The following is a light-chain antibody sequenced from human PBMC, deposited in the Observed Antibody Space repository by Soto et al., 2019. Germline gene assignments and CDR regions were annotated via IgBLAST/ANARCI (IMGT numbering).Light chain of an antibody. CDR2: EVS. CDR3: SSYTSSSNL. V-gene: IGLV2-14*01. J-gene: IGLJ1*01. CDR1: SSDVGGYNY. Sequence: QSALTQPASVSGSPGQSITISCTGTSSDVGGYNYVSWYQQHPGKAPKLMIYEVSNRPSGVSNRFSGSKSGNAASLSISWLPAEDEADYYCSSYTSSSNLFGTGTKVTVL.